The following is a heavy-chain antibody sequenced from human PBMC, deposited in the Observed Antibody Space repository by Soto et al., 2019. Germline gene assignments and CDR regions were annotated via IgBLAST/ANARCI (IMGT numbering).Heavy chain of an antibody. CDR2: IYYSGST. V-gene: IGHV4-31*03. J-gene: IGHJ5*02. Sequence: PSETLSLTCTVSGGSISSGGYYWSWIRQHPGKGLEWIGYIYYSGSTYYNPSLKSRVTISVDTSKNQFSLKLSSVTAADTDVYYCARNYIIAASRGWFDTWGEGTMVPVS. CDR1: GGSISSGGYY. D-gene: IGHD6-6*01. CDR3: ARNYIIAASRGWFDT.